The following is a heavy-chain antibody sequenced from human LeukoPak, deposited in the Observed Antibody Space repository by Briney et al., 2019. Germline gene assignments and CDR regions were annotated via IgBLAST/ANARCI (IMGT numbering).Heavy chain of an antibody. Sequence: ASVKVSCKASGYTFTIYGISWVRQAPGQGLEWMGWISAYNGNTNYAQKLQGRVTMTTDTSTSTAYMELRSLRSDDTAVYYCARGYSSSWLVGDYYYGMDVWGQGTTVTVSS. V-gene: IGHV1-18*01. J-gene: IGHJ6*02. CDR3: ARGYSSSWLVGDYYYGMDV. D-gene: IGHD6-13*01. CDR1: GYTFTIYG. CDR2: ISAYNGNT.